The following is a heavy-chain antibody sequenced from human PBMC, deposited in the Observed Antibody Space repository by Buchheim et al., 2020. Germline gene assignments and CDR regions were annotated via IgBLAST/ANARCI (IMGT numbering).Heavy chain of an antibody. Sequence: QVQLQQWGAGLLKPSETLSLTCAVYGGSFSGYYWSWIRQPPGKGLEWIGEINHSGSTNYNPSLKSRVTISVDTSKNQFSLKLSSVTAADTAVYYCAGGIAAAGTPTLIYFQHWGQGTL. CDR3: AGGIAAAGTPTLIYFQH. CDR1: GGSFSGYY. CDR2: INHSGST. D-gene: IGHD6-13*01. V-gene: IGHV4-34*01. J-gene: IGHJ1*01.